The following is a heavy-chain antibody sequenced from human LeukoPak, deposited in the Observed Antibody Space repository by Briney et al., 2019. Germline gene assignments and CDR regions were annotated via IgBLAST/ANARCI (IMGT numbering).Heavy chain of an antibody. Sequence: GGSLRLSCTASGFNFSSYAMTWVRQAPGKGLEWVSAISGSGDSTYYVDSVEGRFTISRDNSKNTLYLQMNSLRAEDTAVCYCAKIPFNDILYYFDYWGQGTLVTVSS. J-gene: IGHJ4*02. CDR2: ISGSGDST. CDR3: AKIPFNDILYYFDY. D-gene: IGHD3-9*01. V-gene: IGHV3-23*01. CDR1: GFNFSSYA.